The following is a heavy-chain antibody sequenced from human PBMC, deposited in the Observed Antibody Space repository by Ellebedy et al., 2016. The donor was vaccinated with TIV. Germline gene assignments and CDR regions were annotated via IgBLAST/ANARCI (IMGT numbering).Heavy chain of an antibody. CDR1: RVHFSAYT. V-gene: IGHV3-30*04. Sequence: GESLKISCSASRVHFSAYTFYWVRQAPGKGLEWVGLTSHETDKIYYADSLKGRITISRDNSKNTLSLEMTSLKHEDTAVYYCARDWGRGSGWSFYFSGMDVWGPGTTVTVSS. D-gene: IGHD6-19*01. J-gene: IGHJ6*02. CDR3: ARDWGRGSGWSFYFSGMDV. CDR2: TSHETDKI.